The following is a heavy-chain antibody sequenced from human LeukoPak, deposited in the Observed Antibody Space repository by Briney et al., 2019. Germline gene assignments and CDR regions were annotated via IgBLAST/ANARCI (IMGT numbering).Heavy chain of an antibody. V-gene: IGHV3-48*04. CDR2: ISSSSSTI. D-gene: IGHD2-15*01. CDR3: AKAPNQAVVAADY. Sequence: GGSLRLSCAASGFTFSSYSMNWVRQAPGKGLEWVSYISSSSSTIYYADSVKGRFTISRDNAKNSLYLQMNSLRAEDTAVYYCAKAPNQAVVAADYWGQGTLVTVSS. J-gene: IGHJ4*02. CDR1: GFTFSSYS.